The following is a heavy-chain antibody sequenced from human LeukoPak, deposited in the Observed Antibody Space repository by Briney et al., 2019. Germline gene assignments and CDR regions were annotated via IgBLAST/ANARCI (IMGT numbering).Heavy chain of an antibody. J-gene: IGHJ4*02. CDR3: ARRGGLTIFGVVMDYYFHY. V-gene: IGHV4-34*01. CDR1: GGSFNGYY. CDR2: INHSGST. Sequence: SETLSLTCAVYGGSFNGYYWSWIRQPPGKGLEWIGEINHSGSTNYNPSLKSRVTISVDTSKNQFSLKLSSVSAADTAVYYCARRGGLTIFGVVMDYYFHYWGQGTLVTVSS. D-gene: IGHD3-3*01.